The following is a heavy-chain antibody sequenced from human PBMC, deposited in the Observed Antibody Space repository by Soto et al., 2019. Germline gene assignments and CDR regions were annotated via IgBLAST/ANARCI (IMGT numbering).Heavy chain of an antibody. CDR1: GGSISSYY. D-gene: IGHD3-3*01. Sequence: SETLSLTCTVSGGSISSYYWSWIRQPPGKGLEWIGYIYYSGSTNYNPSLKSRVTISVDTSKNQFSLKLSSVTAADTAVYYCARVHGYYDFWSGYYRPLSPQYYFDYWGQGTLVTVSS. J-gene: IGHJ4*02. CDR3: ARVHGYYDFWSGYYRPLSPQYYFDY. V-gene: IGHV4-59*01. CDR2: IYYSGST.